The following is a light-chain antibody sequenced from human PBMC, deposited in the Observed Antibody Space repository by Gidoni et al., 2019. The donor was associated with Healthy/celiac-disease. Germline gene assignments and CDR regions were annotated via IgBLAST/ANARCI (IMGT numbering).Light chain of an antibody. J-gene: IGKJ1*01. CDR3: QQYNSYSPT. Sequence: DILMTQSPSTLPASVADRVTITCRASQSISSWLAWYQQKPGKAPKLLIYNASSLERGVPSRFSGSGSGTEFTLTISSLQPDDVATYYCQQYNSYSPTFXQXTKVEIK. CDR2: NAS. CDR1: QSISSW. V-gene: IGKV1-5*03.